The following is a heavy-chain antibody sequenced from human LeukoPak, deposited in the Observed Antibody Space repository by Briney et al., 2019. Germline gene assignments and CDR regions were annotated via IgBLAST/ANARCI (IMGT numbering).Heavy chain of an antibody. CDR3: AKDSLAAAGTWWFDP. J-gene: IGHJ5*02. V-gene: IGHV3-23*01. D-gene: IGHD6-13*01. CDR1: GFTFSSYG. Sequence: GGSLRLSCAASGFTFSSYGMSWVRQAPGKGLEWVSATSGSGGSTYYADSVKGRFTISRDNSKNTLYLQMNSLRAEDTAVYYCAKDSLAAAGTWWFDPWGQGTLVTVSS. CDR2: TSGSGGST.